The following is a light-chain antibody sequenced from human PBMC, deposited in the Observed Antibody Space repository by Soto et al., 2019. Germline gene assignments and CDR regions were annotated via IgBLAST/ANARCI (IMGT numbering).Light chain of an antibody. V-gene: IGKV2-28*01. CDR1: QSLLHSNGYNY. J-gene: IGKJ3*01. CDR2: LGS. CDR3: MQALQTPLT. Sequence: DIVMTQSPLSLPVTPGEPASISCRSSQSLLHSNGYNYLDWYLQKPGQSPQLLIYLGSNRASGVPDRFSGSGSGPDFTLKISRVEAEDVGVYCCMQALQTPLTFGPGTKVDIK.